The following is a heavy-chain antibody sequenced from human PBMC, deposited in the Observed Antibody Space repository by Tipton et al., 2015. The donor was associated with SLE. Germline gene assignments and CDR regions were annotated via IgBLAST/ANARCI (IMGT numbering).Heavy chain of an antibody. V-gene: IGHV3-23*01. J-gene: IGHJ6*03. CDR2: ISGSGGST. D-gene: IGHD3-22*01. CDR3: AREGYSSGYSYYYYYMDV. Sequence: SLRLSCAASGLTFSNAWMSWVRQAPGKGLEWVSAISGSGGSTYYADSVKGRFTISRDNSENTLYLQMNSLRAEDTAVYYCAREGYSSGYSYYYYYMDVWGKGTTVTVSS. CDR1: GLTFSNAW.